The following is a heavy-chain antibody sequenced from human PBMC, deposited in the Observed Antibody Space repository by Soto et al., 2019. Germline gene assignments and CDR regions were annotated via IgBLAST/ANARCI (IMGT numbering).Heavy chain of an antibody. V-gene: IGHV4-31*03. CDR1: GDSISSAGYY. D-gene: IGHD1-26*01. J-gene: IGHJ4*02. CDR3: ARGRVGATYFDY. CDR2: IYYSGST. Sequence: QVQLQESGPGLVKPSRTLSLTCTVSGDSISSAGYYWSWIRQHPGKGLEWIAYIYYSGSTNYNPSLKSRVTISVDTSKSQFSLRLNSVTAADTAVYYCARGRVGATYFDYWGKGILLTVSS.